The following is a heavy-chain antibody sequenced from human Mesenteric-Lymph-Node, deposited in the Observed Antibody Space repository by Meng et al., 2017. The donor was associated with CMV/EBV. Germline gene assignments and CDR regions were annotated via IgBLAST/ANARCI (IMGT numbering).Heavy chain of an antibody. Sequence: GESLKISCAASGFTFSNAWMSWVRQAPGKGLEWVGRIKSKTDGGTTDYAAPVKGRFTISRDDSKNTLYLQMNSLRAEDTAVYYCAKSFGRGPYYGMDVWGQGTTVTVSS. D-gene: IGHD3-16*01. CDR2: IKSKTDGGTT. V-gene: IGHV3-15*01. CDR1: GFTFSNAW. CDR3: AKSFGRGPYYGMDV. J-gene: IGHJ6*02.